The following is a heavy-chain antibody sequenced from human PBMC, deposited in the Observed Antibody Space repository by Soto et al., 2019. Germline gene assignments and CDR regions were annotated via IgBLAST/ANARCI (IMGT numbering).Heavy chain of an antibody. CDR3: ARSSQSTVTTLDY. D-gene: IGHD4-17*01. CDR2: IYYSGST. V-gene: IGHV4-31*11. Sequence: SETLSLTCAVYGGSFSGYYWSWIRQHPGKGLGWIGYIYYSGSTYYNPSLKSRVTISVDTSMNQFSLKLSSVTAADTAVYYCARSSQSTVTTLDYWGQGTPVTVSS. CDR1: GGSFSGYY. J-gene: IGHJ4*02.